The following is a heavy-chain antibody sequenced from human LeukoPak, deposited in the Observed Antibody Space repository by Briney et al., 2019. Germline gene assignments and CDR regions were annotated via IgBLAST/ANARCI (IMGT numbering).Heavy chain of an antibody. J-gene: IGHJ2*01. D-gene: IGHD4-17*01. CDR3: ARSTVTTGNWYFDL. CDR2: IYHSGST. CDR1: GGSISSGGYS. V-gene: IGHV4-30-2*01. Sequence: PSETLSLTCAVSGGSISSGGYSWSWIRQPPGKGLEWIGYIYHSGSTYYNPSLKSRVTISVDRSKNQFSLKLSSVTAADTAVYYCARSTVTTGNWYFDLWGRGTLVTVSS.